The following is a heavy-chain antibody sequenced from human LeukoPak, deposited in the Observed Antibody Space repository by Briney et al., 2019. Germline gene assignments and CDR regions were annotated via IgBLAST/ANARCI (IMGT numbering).Heavy chain of an antibody. V-gene: IGHV1-2*02. J-gene: IGHJ4*02. CDR1: GYTFTGYY. CDR2: INPNSGGT. Sequence: RASVKVSCKASGYTFTGYYMHWVRQAPGQGLEWMGWINPNSGGTNYAQKFKGRVTMTRDTSISTAYMELSRLRSDDTAVYYCARDPSPYYDSSGTPLDYWGQGTLVTVSS. D-gene: IGHD3-22*01. CDR3: ARDPSPYYDSSGTPLDY.